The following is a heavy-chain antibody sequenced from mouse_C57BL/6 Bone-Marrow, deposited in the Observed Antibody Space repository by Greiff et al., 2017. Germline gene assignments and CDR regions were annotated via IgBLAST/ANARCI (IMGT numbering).Heavy chain of an antibody. J-gene: IGHJ2*01. CDR2: IYPRSGNT. V-gene: IGHV1-81*01. CDR3: ARVRRHLFDY. Sequence: VQGVESGAELARPGASVKLSCKASGYTFTSYGISWVKQRTGQGLEWIGEIYPRSGNTYYNEKFKGKATLTADKSSSTAYMELRILTSEDSAVYFCARVRRHLFDYWGQGTTLTVSS. CDR1: GYTFTSYG. D-gene: IGHD2-14*01.